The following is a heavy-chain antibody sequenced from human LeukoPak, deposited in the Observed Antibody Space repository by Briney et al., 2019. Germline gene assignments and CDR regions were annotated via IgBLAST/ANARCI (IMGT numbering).Heavy chain of an antibody. J-gene: IGHJ4*02. Sequence: PGGSLRLSCAASGFTFSSYSMNWVRQAPGKGLEWVSSISSSSSYIYYADSVKGRFTISRDNAKNSLYLQMNSLRAEDTAVYYCARDSRSYDFWSGYEYYFDYWGQGTLVTVSS. CDR3: ARDSRSYDFWSGYEYYFDY. D-gene: IGHD3-3*01. CDR1: GFTFSSYS. CDR2: ISSSSSYI. V-gene: IGHV3-21*01.